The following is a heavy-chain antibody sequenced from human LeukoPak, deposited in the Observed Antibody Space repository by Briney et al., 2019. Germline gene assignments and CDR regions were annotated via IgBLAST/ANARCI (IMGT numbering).Heavy chain of an antibody. J-gene: IGHJ5*02. V-gene: IGHV4-34*01. CDR2: INHSGST. Sequence: SETLSLTCAVSGGCFSGYYWSWIRQPPGKGLEWIGEINHSGSTNYNPSLKSRVTISVDTSKNQFSLKLRSVTAADTAVYYCARGRDSSSWYENWFDPWGQGTLVTVSS. D-gene: IGHD6-13*01. CDR3: ARGRDSSSWYENWFDP. CDR1: GGCFSGYY.